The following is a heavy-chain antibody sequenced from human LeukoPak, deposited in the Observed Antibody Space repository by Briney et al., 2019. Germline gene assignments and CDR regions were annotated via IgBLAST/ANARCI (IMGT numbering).Heavy chain of an antibody. CDR3: AADYCSSTSCYSY. CDR1: GFTFSDYY. D-gene: IGHD2-2*02. CDR2: ISSSGSTI. V-gene: IGHV3-11*01. Sequence: GGSLRLSCAASGFTFSDYYMSWIRQAPEKGLEWVSYISSSGSTIYYADSVKGRFTISRDNAKNSLYLQMNSLRAEDTAVYYCAADYCSSTSCYSYWGQGTLVTVSS. J-gene: IGHJ4*02.